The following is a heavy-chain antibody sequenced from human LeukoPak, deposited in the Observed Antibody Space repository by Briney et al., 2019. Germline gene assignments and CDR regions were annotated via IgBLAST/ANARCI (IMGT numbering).Heavy chain of an antibody. Sequence: GASVKVSCKASAGTFSSYAISWVRQAPGQGLEWMGGIIPIFGTANYAQKFQGRVTITADESTSTAYMELSSLRSEDTAVYYCARFIAVAGNSWFDPWGQGTLVTVSS. D-gene: IGHD6-19*01. CDR3: ARFIAVAGNSWFDP. V-gene: IGHV1-69*13. J-gene: IGHJ5*02. CDR1: AGTFSSYA. CDR2: IIPIFGTA.